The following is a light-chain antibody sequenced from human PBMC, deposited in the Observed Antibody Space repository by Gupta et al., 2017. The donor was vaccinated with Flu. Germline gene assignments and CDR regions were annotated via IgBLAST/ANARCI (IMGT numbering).Light chain of an antibody. V-gene: IGKV1-33*01. Sequence: PSSLSASVGDRVTITCRASQEITRYLDWYQQKPGKAPKLLIYDASKLQAGIPSRFSGSGSGTEFTFTISSLQPEDLATYYCQQDDNLPLTYGGGTKVDIK. CDR3: QQDDNLPLT. J-gene: IGKJ4*01. CDR2: DAS. CDR1: QEITRY.